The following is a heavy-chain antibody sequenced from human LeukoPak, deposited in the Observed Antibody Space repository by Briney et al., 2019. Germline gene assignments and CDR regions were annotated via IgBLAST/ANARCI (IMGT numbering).Heavy chain of an antibody. J-gene: IGHJ4*02. CDR1: GFTFSSYG. CDR3: ATERLRDGY. V-gene: IGHV3-33*01. CDR2: IWYDGSNK. D-gene: IGHD1-26*01. Sequence: GGSLRLSCAASGFTFSSYGTHWARQAPGKGLEWVAVIWYDGSNKYYADSVKGRFTISRDNSKNTVYLQMNSLRAEDTAVYYCATERLRDGYWGQGTLVTVSS.